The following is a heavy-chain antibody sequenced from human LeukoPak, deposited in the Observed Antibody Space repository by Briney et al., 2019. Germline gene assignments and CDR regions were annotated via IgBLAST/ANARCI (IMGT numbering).Heavy chain of an antibody. CDR3: ARPRGTDPGPYDILTGFFDY. V-gene: IGHV3-30*19. Sequence: GGSLRLSCAASGFTFSSYGMHWVRQAPGKGLEWVAVISYDGSNKYYADSVKGRFTISRDNSKNTLYLQMNSLRAEDTAVYYCARPRGTDPGPYDILTGFFDYWGQGTLVTVSS. CDR1: GFTFSSYG. J-gene: IGHJ4*02. D-gene: IGHD3-9*01. CDR2: ISYDGSNK.